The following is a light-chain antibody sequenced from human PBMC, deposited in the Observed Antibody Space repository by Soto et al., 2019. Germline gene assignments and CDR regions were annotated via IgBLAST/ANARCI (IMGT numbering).Light chain of an antibody. V-gene: IGLV2-23*01. J-gene: IGLJ2*01. CDR3: CSYAGSRVV. Sequence: QSVLTQPASVSGSPGQSITISCTGTSIDVGSYNLVSWYQQHPGKAPKLMIYEGSKRPSGVSNRFSGSKSGNTASLTISGLQAEDEADYYCCSYAGSRVVFGGGTQPTVL. CDR2: EGS. CDR1: SIDVGSYNL.